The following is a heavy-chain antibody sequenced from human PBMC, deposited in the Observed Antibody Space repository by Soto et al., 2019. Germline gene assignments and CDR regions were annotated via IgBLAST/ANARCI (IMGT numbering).Heavy chain of an antibody. D-gene: IGHD3-3*01. CDR2: ISGGANTI. V-gene: IGHV3-11*01. CDR3: ARTLFWSGYSFDY. CDR1: GFTFSDYY. Sequence: GGSLRLSCAASGFTFSDYYMSWIRQAPGKGLEWVSYISGGANTIYYADSVRGLFTISRDNAKKSLYLQMNSLRAEDTAVYYCARTLFWSGYSFDYWGQGTLVTVSS. J-gene: IGHJ4*01.